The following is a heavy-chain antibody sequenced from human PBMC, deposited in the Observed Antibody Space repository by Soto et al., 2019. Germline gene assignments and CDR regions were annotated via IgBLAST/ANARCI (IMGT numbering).Heavy chain of an antibody. V-gene: IGHV3-23*01. CDR3: AKCLQVNWNYDAFHI. D-gene: IGHD1-7*01. CDR1: GFTFSSYS. CDR2: ITASRGTT. Sequence: EVKLLESGGGLVQPGGSLRLSCAASGFTFSSYSMSWVRQAPGKGLKWVSHITASRGTTYYADSVKGRFTISRDSSRNTLYLQMNSLRAEDTALYYCAKCLQVNWNYDAFHIWGQGTMVTVSS. J-gene: IGHJ3*02.